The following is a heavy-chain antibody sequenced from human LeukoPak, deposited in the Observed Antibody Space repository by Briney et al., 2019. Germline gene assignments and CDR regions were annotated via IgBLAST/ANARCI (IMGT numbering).Heavy chain of an antibody. CDR2: IYYSGST. Sequence: SETLSLTCTVSGGSISSGGYYWSWIRQHPGKGLEWIGYIYYSGSTYYNPSLKSRVTISVDKSKNQFSLKLSSVTAADTAVYYCARLYSKSGYYFDYWGQGTLVTVSS. D-gene: IGHD4-11*01. CDR3: ARLYSKSGYYFDY. J-gene: IGHJ4*02. V-gene: IGHV4-31*09. CDR1: GGSISSGGYY.